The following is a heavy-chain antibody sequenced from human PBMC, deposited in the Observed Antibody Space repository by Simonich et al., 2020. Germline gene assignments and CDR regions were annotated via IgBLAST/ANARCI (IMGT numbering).Heavy chain of an antibody. CDR3: ARVRFEAFDI. CDR1: GYTFTCDY. CDR2: SNPNSGGK. Sequence: QVQLVQSGAEVKQTGASVKVSCKASGYTFTCDYMHWVRQAPGQGLEWMGWSNPNSGGKNYAQKFQGRVTMTRDTSISTAYMERSRLRSDDTAVYYCARVRFEAFDIWGQGTMVTVSS. V-gene: IGHV1-2*02. J-gene: IGHJ3*02.